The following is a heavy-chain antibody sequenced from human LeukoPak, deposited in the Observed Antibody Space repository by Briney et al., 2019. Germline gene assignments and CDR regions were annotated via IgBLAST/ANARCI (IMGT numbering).Heavy chain of an antibody. CDR1: GFTFSSYW. V-gene: IGHV3-7*01. CDR3: ARGVVGSGSYYTPYYFDY. CDR2: IKQDGSEK. Sequence: PGGSLRLSCAASGFTFSSYWMSWVRQAPGKGPEWVANIKQDGSEKYYVDSVKGRFTISRDNAKNSLYLQMNSLRAEDTAVYYCARGVVGSGSYYTPYYFDYWGQGTLVTVSS. D-gene: IGHD3-10*01. J-gene: IGHJ4*02.